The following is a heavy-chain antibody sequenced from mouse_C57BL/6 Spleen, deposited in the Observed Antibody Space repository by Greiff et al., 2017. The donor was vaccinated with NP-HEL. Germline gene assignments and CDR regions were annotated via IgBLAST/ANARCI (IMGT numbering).Heavy chain of an antibody. J-gene: IGHJ1*03. CDR3: AREDYYGSQRYFDV. Sequence: EVQLQQSGPELVKPGASVKIPCKASGYTFTDYNMDWVKQSHGKSLEWIGDINPNNGGTIYNQKFKGKATLTVDKSSSTAYMELRSLTSEDTAVYYCAREDYYGSQRYFDVWGTGTTVTVSS. CDR1: GYTFTDYN. CDR2: INPNNGGT. D-gene: IGHD1-1*01. V-gene: IGHV1-18*01.